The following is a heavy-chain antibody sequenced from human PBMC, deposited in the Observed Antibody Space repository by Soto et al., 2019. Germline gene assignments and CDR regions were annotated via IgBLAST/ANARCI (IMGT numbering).Heavy chain of an antibody. CDR2: INHSGST. V-gene: IGHV4-34*01. Sequence: SETLSLTCAVYGGSFSGCYWSWIRQPPGKGLEWIGEINHSGSTNYNPSLKSRVTISVDTSKNQFSLKLSSVTAADTAVYYCARGVLLWFGELLSTYYYYGMDVWGQGTTVTVSS. D-gene: IGHD3-10*01. CDR1: GGSFSGCY. J-gene: IGHJ6*02. CDR3: ARGVLLWFGELLSTYYYYGMDV.